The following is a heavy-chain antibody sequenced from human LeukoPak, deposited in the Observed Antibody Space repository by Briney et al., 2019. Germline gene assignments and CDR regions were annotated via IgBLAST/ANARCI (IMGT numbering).Heavy chain of an antibody. J-gene: IGHJ4*02. CDR2: INHSGST. CDR3: ARGILWFAY. D-gene: IGHD3-10*01. Sequence: SETLSLTCAVYGGSFSGYYWSWIRQPPEKGLEWIGEINHSGSTNYNPSLKSRVTISLDTSKNQFSLKLSSVTAADTAVYYCARGILWFAYWGQGTLVTVSS. CDR1: GGSFSGYY. V-gene: IGHV4-34*01.